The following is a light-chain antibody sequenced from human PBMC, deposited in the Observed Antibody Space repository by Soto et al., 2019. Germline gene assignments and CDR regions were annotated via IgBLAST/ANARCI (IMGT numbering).Light chain of an antibody. Sequence: MTQSPSSVSASVGDSVSISCRASQDISTWLAWYQQKPGQAXRLLVYGASSRATGIPDRFSGSGSGTDFTLPISSLQSEDFAVYYCQQYNNWPPITFGQGTRLEIK. CDR2: GAS. V-gene: IGKV3D-15*01. CDR1: QDISTW. CDR3: QQYNNWPPIT. J-gene: IGKJ5*01.